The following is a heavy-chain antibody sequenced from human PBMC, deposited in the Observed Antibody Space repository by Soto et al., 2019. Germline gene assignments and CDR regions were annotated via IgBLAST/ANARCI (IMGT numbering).Heavy chain of an antibody. CDR2: INHSGST. D-gene: IGHD6-13*01. CDR1: GGSFSGYY. Sequence: QVQLQQWGAGLLKPSETLTLTCAVYGGSFSGYYWSWIRQPPGKGLEWIGEINHSGSTTYNPSLKSRVTISVDTSKNQFSLKLSSVTAADTAVYYCARGPNIAAAGLDYWGQGTLVTVSS. V-gene: IGHV4-34*01. CDR3: ARGPNIAAAGLDY. J-gene: IGHJ4*02.